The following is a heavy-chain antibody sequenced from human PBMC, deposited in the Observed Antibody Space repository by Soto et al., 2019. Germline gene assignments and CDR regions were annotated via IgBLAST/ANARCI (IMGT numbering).Heavy chain of an antibody. J-gene: IGHJ4*02. CDR3: ARAVGSDGSSWYRGGYDS. Sequence: VRLLQSGAEVQKSGASVRVSCKASGYTFTAYYIHWVRQAPGQGLEWMGWINPDTGGTDDAQMFQGWVTTTRDTAITTAYMESTRVKSIDPAVYYCARAVGSDGSSWYRGGYDSWGEGSSVTVSS. V-gene: IGHV1-2*04. CDR1: GYTFTAYY. D-gene: IGHD6-13*01. CDR2: INPDTGGT.